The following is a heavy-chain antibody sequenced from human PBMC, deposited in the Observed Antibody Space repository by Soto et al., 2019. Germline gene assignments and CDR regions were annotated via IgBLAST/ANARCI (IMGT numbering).Heavy chain of an antibody. CDR3: ARGAYYDFWSGYFSADNYYYYYMDV. D-gene: IGHD3-3*01. J-gene: IGHJ6*03. V-gene: IGHV1-8*01. Sequence: ASVKVSCKASGYTFTSYDINWVRQATGQGLEWMGWMNPNSGNTGYAQKFQGRVTMTRNTSISTAYMELSSLRSEDTAVYYCARGAYYDFWSGYFSADNYYYYYMDVWGKGTTVTVSS. CDR2: MNPNSGNT. CDR1: GYTFTSYD.